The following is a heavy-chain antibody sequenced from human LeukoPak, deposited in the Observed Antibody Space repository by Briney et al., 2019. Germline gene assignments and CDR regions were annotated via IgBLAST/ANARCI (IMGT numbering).Heavy chain of an antibody. Sequence: GGSLRLSCAASGFTFSSYAMHWVRQAPGKGLEWVTLLSYDGSNKYYADSVKGRFTISRDNSKNTLFLRMNSLRPDDTAMYYCVAARAFDYWGQGTLVTVSS. CDR2: LSYDGSNK. D-gene: IGHD6-6*01. V-gene: IGHV3-30-3*01. CDR1: GFTFSSYA. CDR3: VAARAFDY. J-gene: IGHJ4*02.